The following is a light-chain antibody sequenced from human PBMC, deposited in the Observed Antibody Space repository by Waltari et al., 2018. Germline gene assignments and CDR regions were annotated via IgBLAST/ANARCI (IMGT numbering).Light chain of an antibody. CDR3: NSRDTSGNHVV. J-gene: IGLJ2*01. CDR2: GKN. CDR1: SLRSYY. V-gene: IGLV3-19*01. Sequence: SSELTQDPAVSVALGQTVRITCQGDSLRSYYASWYQQKPGQAPVLVIYGKNNRPSGIPDRFSGSTSGNTASLTFSGAHAEDESDYYCNSRDTSGNHVVFGGGTKLTVL.